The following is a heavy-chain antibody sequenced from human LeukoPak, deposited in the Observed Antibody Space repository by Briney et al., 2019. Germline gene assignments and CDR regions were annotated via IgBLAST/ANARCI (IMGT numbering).Heavy chain of an antibody. V-gene: IGHV4-61*01. Sequence: TSETLSLTCTVSGASITNGYYWTWIRQPPGKGLEWIGYISYNGNTNYNPSLKSRVTISIDTSKNQFSLRLSSVTAADTAVYYCSRAPFSNPEFWGQGTLVTVSS. CDR3: SRAPFSNPEF. CDR1: GASITNGYY. D-gene: IGHD4-11*01. J-gene: IGHJ4*02. CDR2: ISYNGNT.